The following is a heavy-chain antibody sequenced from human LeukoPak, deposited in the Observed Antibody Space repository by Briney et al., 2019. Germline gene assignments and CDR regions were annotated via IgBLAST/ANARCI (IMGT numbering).Heavy chain of an antibody. D-gene: IGHD2-8*01. Sequence: ASVKVSCKASGYTFTGYYMHWVRQAPGQGLEWMGWINPNSGGTNYAQKFQGGVTMTRDTSISTAYMELSRLRSDDTAVYYCARGAPVGVPYGYWGQGTLVTVSS. CDR3: ARGAPVGVPYGY. V-gene: IGHV1-2*02. J-gene: IGHJ4*02. CDR1: GYTFTGYY. CDR2: INPNSGGT.